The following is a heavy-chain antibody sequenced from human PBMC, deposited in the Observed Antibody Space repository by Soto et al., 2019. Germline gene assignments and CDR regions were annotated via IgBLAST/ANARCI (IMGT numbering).Heavy chain of an antibody. CDR3: ARRIAARGMDV. CDR1: GGSISSGNYY. V-gene: IGHV4-39*01. CDR2: IYYSGST. D-gene: IGHD6-6*01. Sequence: QLQLQESGPGLMKPSETLSLTCTVSGGSISSGNYYWGWVRQPPGKGLEWIGSIYYSGSTYSNPSLKSRVTIPGDTTKNQFSLKLSSVTAADTAVYYCARRIAARGMDVWGQGTTVTVSS. J-gene: IGHJ6*02.